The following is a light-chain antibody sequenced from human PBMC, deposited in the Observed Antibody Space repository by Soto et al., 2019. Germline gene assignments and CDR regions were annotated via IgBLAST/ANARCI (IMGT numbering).Light chain of an antibody. CDR1: SSNIGAGYD. J-gene: IGLJ1*01. Sequence: QSALTQPPSVSGAPGQRVTISCTGSSSNIGAGYDVHWYQQLPGTAPKLLIYGNSNRPSGFPDRFSGSKSGTSASLAITGLQAEDEAEYYCQSYDSSLSGYVFGTGTKLTVL. CDR3: QSYDSSLSGYV. CDR2: GNS. V-gene: IGLV1-40*01.